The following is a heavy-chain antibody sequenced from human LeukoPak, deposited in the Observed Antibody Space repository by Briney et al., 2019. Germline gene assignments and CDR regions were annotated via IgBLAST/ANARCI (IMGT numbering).Heavy chain of an antibody. J-gene: IGHJ2*01. V-gene: IGHV3-48*03. CDR2: ISSSASTI. CDR1: GFTSSSYE. CDR3: ARLPGYSSSWYGWYFDL. D-gene: IGHD6-13*01. Sequence: RGSLRLSRVASGFTSSSYEMNWVRQAPGKGVEWVSYISSSASTIYSADSVRGGFTISRDNARNSLYLQMNSLRAEDTAVYYCARLPGYSSSWYGWYFDLWGRGTLVTVSS.